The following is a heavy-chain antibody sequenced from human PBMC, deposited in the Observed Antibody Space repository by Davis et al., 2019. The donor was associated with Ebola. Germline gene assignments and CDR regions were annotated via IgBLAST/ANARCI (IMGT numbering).Heavy chain of an antibody. V-gene: IGHV4-39*01. J-gene: IGHJ6*02. Sequence: MPSETLSLTCTVSGGSISSYYWGWIRQPPGKGLEWIGSIYYSGSTYYNPSLKSRVTISVDTSKNQFSLKLSSVTAADTAVYYCARQQAYYYYYGMDVWGQGTTVTVSS. CDR2: IYYSGST. CDR1: GGSISSYY. CDR3: ARQQAYYYYYGMDV.